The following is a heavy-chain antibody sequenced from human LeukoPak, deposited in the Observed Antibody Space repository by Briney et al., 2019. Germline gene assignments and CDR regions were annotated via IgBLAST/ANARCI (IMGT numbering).Heavy chain of an antibody. J-gene: IGHJ3*02. CDR2: IYYSGST. Sequence: KPSETLSLTCTVSGGSISSSSYYWGWIRQPPGKGLEWIGSIYYSGSTYYNPSLKSRVTISVDRSKNQFSLKLSSVTAADTAVYYCARGSMFGHYYDSRAAAFDIWGQGTMVTVSS. CDR3: ARGSMFGHYYDSRAAAFDI. V-gene: IGHV4-39*07. CDR1: GGSISSSSYY. D-gene: IGHD3-22*01.